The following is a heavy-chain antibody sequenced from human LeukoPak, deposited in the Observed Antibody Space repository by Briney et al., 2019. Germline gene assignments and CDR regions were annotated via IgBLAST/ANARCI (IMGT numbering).Heavy chain of an antibody. CDR3: ARDLVPYSSGWYGFGAFDI. CDR1: GFTFSSYS. Sequence: GGSLRLSCAASGFTFSSYSMNWVRQAPGKGLEWVSYISSSSSTIYYADSVKGRFTISRDNAKNSLYLQMNSLRAEDTAVYYCARDLVPYSSGWYGFGAFDIWGQGTMVTVSS. J-gene: IGHJ3*02. D-gene: IGHD6-19*01. V-gene: IGHV3-48*01. CDR2: ISSSSSTI.